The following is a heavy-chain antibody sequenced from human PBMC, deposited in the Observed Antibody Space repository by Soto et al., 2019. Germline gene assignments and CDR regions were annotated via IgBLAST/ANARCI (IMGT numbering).Heavy chain of an antibody. Sequence: PSETLSLTCAVSGYSISSGYYWGWIRQPPGKGLEWIGSIYHSGSTYYNPSLKSRVTISVDTSKNQFSLKLSSVTAADTAVYYCARDSVPYYDILTGYYFRFDPWGQGTLVTVSS. V-gene: IGHV4-38-2*02. CDR2: IYHSGST. D-gene: IGHD3-9*01. CDR1: GYSISSGYY. CDR3: ARDSVPYYDILTGYYFRFDP. J-gene: IGHJ5*02.